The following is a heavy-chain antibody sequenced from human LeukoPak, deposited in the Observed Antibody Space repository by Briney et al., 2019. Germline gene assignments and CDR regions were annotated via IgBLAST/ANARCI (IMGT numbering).Heavy chain of an antibody. J-gene: IGHJ4*02. CDR3: AKVGGYRYDFWSGGFDY. V-gene: IGHV3-30*18. D-gene: IGHD3-3*01. Sequence: GRSLRLSCAASGFTFSSYGMHWVRQAPGKGLEWVAVISYDGSNKYYADSVKGRFTIPRDNSKNTLYLQMNSLRAEDTAVYYCAKVGGYRYDFWSGGFDYWGQGTLVTVSS. CDR1: GFTFSSYG. CDR2: ISYDGSNK.